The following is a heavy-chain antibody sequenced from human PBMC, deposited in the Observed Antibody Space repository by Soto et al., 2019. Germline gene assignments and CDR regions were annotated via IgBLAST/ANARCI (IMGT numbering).Heavy chain of an antibody. V-gene: IGHV3-23*01. Sequence: GGSLRLSCAASGFTFSSYAMSWVRQAPGKGLEWVSAISGSGGSTCYADSVKGRFTISRDNSKNTLYLQMNSLRAEDTAVDYCAKDYSGYDPNWFDPWGQGTLVTVSS. J-gene: IGHJ5*02. D-gene: IGHD5-12*01. CDR1: GFTFSSYA. CDR3: AKDYSGYDPNWFDP. CDR2: ISGSGGST.